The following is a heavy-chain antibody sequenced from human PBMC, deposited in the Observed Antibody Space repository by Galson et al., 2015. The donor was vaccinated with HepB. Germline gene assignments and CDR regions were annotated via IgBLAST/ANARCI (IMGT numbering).Heavy chain of an antibody. CDR1: GDSVSSNSAA. Sequence: CAISGDSVSSNSAAWNWIRQSPSRGLEWLGRTYYRSKWYNDYAVSVKSRITINPDTSKNQFSLQLNSVTPEDTAVYYCARDLAGNGGLYYYYGMDVWGQGTTVTVSS. CDR2: TYYRSKWYN. D-gene: IGHD6-13*01. J-gene: IGHJ6*02. CDR3: ARDLAGNGGLYYYYGMDV. V-gene: IGHV6-1*01.